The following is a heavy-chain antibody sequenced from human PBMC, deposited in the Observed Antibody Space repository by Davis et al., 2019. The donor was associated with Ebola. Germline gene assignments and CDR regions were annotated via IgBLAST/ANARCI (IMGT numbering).Heavy chain of an antibody. V-gene: IGHV4-59*12. CDR1: GGSISSYY. D-gene: IGHD1-1*01. J-gene: IGHJ5*02. CDR2: IYYSGST. CDR3: ARGYSNWFDP. Sequence: SETLSLTCTVSGGSISSYYWSWIRQPPGKGLGWFGYIYYSGSTNYNPSPKSRVTISVETSKNQFSLKLSSVTAADTAVYYCARGYSNWFDPWGQGTLVTVSS.